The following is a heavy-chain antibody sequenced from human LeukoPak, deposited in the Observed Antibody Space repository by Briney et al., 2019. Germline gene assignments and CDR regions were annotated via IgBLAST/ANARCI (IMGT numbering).Heavy chain of an antibody. CDR1: GFSIDVHA. J-gene: IGHJ4*02. V-gene: IGHV3-23*01. D-gene: IGHD3-16*01. CDR2: IGGPAET. Sequence: PGGSLRLSCAASGFSIDVHAMTWVRQAPGKGPEWVATIGGPAETFYADSVRGRFTISRDNSRYTLYLQMNRLRAEDSALYYCAKDWTSHNGVYDCLDFWGQGTQVTVSS. CDR3: AKDWTSHNGVYDCLDF.